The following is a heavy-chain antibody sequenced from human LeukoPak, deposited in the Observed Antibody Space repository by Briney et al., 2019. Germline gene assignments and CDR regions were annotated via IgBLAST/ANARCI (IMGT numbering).Heavy chain of an antibody. J-gene: IGHJ5*02. CDR2: IIPIFGTA. CDR3: ARTDIVVVPAAMGNWFDP. D-gene: IGHD2-2*01. V-gene: IGHV1-69*05. Sequence: SVKVSCKASGGTFSSYAISWVREAPGQGLEWMGRIIPIFGTANYAQKFQGRVTITTDESTSTAYMELSSLRSEETAVYYCARTDIVVVPAAMGNWFDPWGQGTLVTVSS. CDR1: GGTFSSYA.